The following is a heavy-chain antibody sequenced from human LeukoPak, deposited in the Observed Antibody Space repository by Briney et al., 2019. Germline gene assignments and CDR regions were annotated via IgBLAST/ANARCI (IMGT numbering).Heavy chain of an antibody. Sequence: PGGSLRLSCAASGFTFSSYGMHWVRQALGKGLEWVAFIRYDGSNKYYADSVKGRFTISRDNSKNTLYLQMNSLRAEDTAVYYCARDHQGTYFDFWSGSKANNYYYMDVWGKGTTVTVSS. CDR2: IRYDGSNK. J-gene: IGHJ6*03. D-gene: IGHD3-3*01. CDR1: GFTFSSYG. V-gene: IGHV3-30*02. CDR3: ARDHQGTYFDFWSGSKANNYYYMDV.